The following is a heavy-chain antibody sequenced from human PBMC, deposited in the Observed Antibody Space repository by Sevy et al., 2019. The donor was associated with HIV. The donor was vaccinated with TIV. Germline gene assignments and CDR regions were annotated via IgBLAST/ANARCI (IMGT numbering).Heavy chain of an antibody. CDR2: VYYTGGT. V-gene: IGHV4-59*08. CDR3: ARRNDFDI. J-gene: IGHJ3*02. Sequence: PSQTLSLTCTVSGGSINSDHWNWIRQPPGKGLEWIGYVYYTGGTNYNPSLKNRVSISVDRTKNQFSLKLTSVTAADTAVYYRARRNDFDIWGQGTMVTVSS. CDR1: GGSINSDH.